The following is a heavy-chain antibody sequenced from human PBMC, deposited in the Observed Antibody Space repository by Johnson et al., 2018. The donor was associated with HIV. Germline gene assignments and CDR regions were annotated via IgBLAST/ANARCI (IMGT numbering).Heavy chain of an antibody. CDR1: GFTVSSNY. J-gene: IGHJ3*02. CDR2: IYSGGST. D-gene: IGHD3-22*01. CDR3: ARGRYYDSSGYESGAFDI. V-gene: IGHV3-66*01. Sequence: VQLVESGGGLVQPGGSLRLSCAASGFTVSSNYMSWVRQAPGKGLAWVSVIYSGGSTYYADSVKGRFTIPRDNSKNTLYLQMNSLRAEDTAVYYCARGRYYDSSGYESGAFDIWGQGTMVTVSS.